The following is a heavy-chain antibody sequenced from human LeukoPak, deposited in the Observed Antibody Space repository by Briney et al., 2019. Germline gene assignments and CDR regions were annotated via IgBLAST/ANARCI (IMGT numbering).Heavy chain of an antibody. D-gene: IGHD2/OR15-2a*01. V-gene: IGHV3-64D*06. J-gene: IGHJ4*02. CDR1: GFTFSTYS. CDR3: VKDFGRVRGTPDS. CDR2: ISGSGNGGSI. Sequence: GGSLRLSCAASGFTFSTYSMHWVRQAPGKGPEYVSTISGSGNGGSIYYADSVKGRFTISRDDSKSIVYLQMNGLRSEDTAVYYCVKDFGRVRGTPDSWGQGTLVTVSS.